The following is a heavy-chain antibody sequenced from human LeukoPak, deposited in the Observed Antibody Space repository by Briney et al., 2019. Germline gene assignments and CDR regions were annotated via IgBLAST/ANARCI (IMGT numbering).Heavy chain of an antibody. Sequence: GGSLRLSCAAPGFTFDDYAMHWVRQAPGKGLEWVSLISGDGGSTYYADSVKGRFTISRDNSKNSLYLQMNSLRTEDTALYYCAKGIQLWSFGDAFDIWGQGTMVTVSS. CDR1: GFTFDDYA. J-gene: IGHJ3*02. V-gene: IGHV3-43*02. D-gene: IGHD5-18*01. CDR3: AKGIQLWSFGDAFDI. CDR2: ISGDGGST.